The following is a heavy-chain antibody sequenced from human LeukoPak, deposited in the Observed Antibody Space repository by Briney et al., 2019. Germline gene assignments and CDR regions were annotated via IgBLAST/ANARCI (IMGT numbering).Heavy chain of an antibody. CDR1: GYTFTGYY. V-gene: IGHV1-2*02. Sequence: ASVKVSCKASGYTFTGYYIHWVRQVPGQGLEWMGWINPNSGGTNYAQKFQGRVTMTRDTSISTAYMELGRLRSDDTAVYYCTRDADDFWSGYSYWGQGTLVSVS. CDR3: TRDADDFWSGYSY. D-gene: IGHD3-3*01. J-gene: IGHJ4*02. CDR2: INPNSGGT.